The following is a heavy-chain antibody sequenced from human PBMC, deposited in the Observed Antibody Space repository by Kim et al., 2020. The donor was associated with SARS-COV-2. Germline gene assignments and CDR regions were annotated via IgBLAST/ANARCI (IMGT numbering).Heavy chain of an antibody. Sequence: ASVKVSCKASGYTFTSYGISWVRQAPGQGLEWMGWISAYNGNTNYAQKLQGRVTMTTDTSTSTAYMELRSLRSDDTAVYYCARVSPGTLGREAYYFDYWGQGTLVTVSS. CDR1: GYTFTSYG. V-gene: IGHV1-18*01. J-gene: IGHJ4*02. CDR2: ISAYNGNT. CDR3: ARVSPGTLGREAYYFDY. D-gene: IGHD7-27*01.